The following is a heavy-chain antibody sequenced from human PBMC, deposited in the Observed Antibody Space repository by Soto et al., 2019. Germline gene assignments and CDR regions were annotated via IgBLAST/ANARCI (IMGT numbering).Heavy chain of an antibody. CDR2: FIPLFGTP. CDR3: ARGLTVYSAVRHYYYAMDV. CDR1: GDSFKKYV. Sequence: QVPLVQSGAEVKKPGSSVKVSCKASGDSFKKYVFSWVRQAPVQGLERMGGFIPLFGTPNYAQEFQGRVTIIADESTSTLYMEMSSLTSGDSAVYYCARGLTVYSAVRHYYYAMDVWGQGTTVTVSS. D-gene: IGHD2-21*01. J-gene: IGHJ6*02. V-gene: IGHV1-69*01.